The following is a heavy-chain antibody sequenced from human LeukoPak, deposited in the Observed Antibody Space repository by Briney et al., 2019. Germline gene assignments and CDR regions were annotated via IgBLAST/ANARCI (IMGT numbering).Heavy chain of an antibody. J-gene: IGHJ6*02. CDR1: GYTFTSYA. CDR2: INAGNGNT. CDR3: ARGPRITIFGEVSPYGMDV. D-gene: IGHD3-3*01. Sequence: AASVKVSCKASGYTFTSYAMHWVRQAPGQRLEWMGWINAGNGNTKYSQKFQGRVTITRDTSAGTAYMELSSLRSEDTAVYYCARGPRITIFGEVSPYGMDVWGQGTTVTVSS. V-gene: IGHV1-3*01.